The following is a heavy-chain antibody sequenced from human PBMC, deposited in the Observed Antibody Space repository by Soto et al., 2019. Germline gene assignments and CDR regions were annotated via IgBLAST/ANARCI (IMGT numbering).Heavy chain of an antibody. Sequence: GSLRLSCAASGFTFSDYYMSWIRQAPGKGLEWVSYISSSGSTIYYADSVKGRFTISRDNAKNSLYLQMNSLRAEDTAVYYCARVVKYEDSYYFDYWGQGTLVTVSS. CDR2: ISSSGSTI. CDR1: GFTFSDYY. D-gene: IGHD3-16*02. V-gene: IGHV3-11*01. CDR3: ARVVKYEDSYYFDY. J-gene: IGHJ4*02.